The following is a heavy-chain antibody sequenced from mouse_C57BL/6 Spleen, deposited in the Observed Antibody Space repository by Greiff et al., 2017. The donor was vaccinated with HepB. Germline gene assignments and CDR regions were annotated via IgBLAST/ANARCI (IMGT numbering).Heavy chain of an antibody. D-gene: IGHD2-3*01. V-gene: IGHV5-9-1*02. CDR2: ISSGGDYI. CDR3: TREGIYDGYSAWFAY. Sequence: DVMLVESGEGLVKPGGSLKLSCAASGFTFSSYAMSWVRQTPEKRLEWVAYISSGGDYIYYADTVKGRFTISRDNARNTLYLQMSSLKSEDTAMYYCTREGIYDGYSAWFAYWGQGTLVTVSA. CDR1: GFTFSSYA. J-gene: IGHJ3*01.